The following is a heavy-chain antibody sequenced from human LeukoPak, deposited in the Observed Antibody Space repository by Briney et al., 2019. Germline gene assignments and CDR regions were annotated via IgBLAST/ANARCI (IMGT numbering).Heavy chain of an antibody. V-gene: IGHV1-69*13. CDR1: GGTFSSYA. Sequence: ASVKVSCKASGGTFSSYAISWVRQAPGQGLEWMGGIIPIFGTANYAQKFQGRVTITADESTSTAYMELSSLRSEDTGVYYCARVGGYSSSLAYFDYWGQGTLVTVSS. J-gene: IGHJ4*02. CDR2: IIPIFGTA. CDR3: ARVGGYSSSLAYFDY. D-gene: IGHD6-13*01.